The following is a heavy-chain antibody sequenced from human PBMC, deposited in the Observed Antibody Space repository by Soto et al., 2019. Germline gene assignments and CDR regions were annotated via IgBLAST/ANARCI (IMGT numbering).Heavy chain of an antibody. Sequence: QVQVVESGGGVVQPGRSLRLSCAASGFTLSTYAMHWVRQAPGKGLEWLAVISYDGSRTHYAGSMEGRLTISRDTSKNTLYLQMNSLRPEDTAVYFSRTDQNGGFPRTADYCGQSTLVTLPS. CDR2: ISYDGSRT. CDR3: RTDQNGGFPRTADY. J-gene: IGHJ4*02. V-gene: IGHV3-30-3*01. D-gene: IGHD2-15*01. CDR1: GFTLSTYA.